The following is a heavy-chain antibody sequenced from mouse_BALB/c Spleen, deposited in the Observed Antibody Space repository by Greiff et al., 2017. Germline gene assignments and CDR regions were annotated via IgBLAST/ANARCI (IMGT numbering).Heavy chain of an antibody. CDR2: ISYSGST. V-gene: IGHV3-2*02. Sequence: EVKLMESGPGLVKPSQSLSLTCTVTGYSITSDYAWNWIRQFPGNKLEWLGYISYSGSTSYNPSLKSRISITRDTSKNQFFLQLNSVTTEDTATYYCARSITTVVAPHFDYWGQGTTLTVSS. CDR3: ARSITTVVAPHFDY. CDR1: GYSITSDYA. D-gene: IGHD1-1*01. J-gene: IGHJ2*01.